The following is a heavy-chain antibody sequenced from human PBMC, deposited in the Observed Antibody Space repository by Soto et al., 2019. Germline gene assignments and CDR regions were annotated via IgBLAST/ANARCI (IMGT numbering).Heavy chain of an antibody. Sequence: QVQLQQWGAGLLKPSETLSLTCAVYGGSFSGYYWSWIRQPPGKGLEWIGEINHSGSTNYNPSLRSRATIPVDTAKNQFSLKLSFVTAAEAAVFYGARRTRFWISIEFPPGGQGTLFPVSS. CDR2: INHSGST. D-gene: IGHD3-3*01. J-gene: IGHJ5*02. CDR1: GGSFSGYY. CDR3: ARRTRFWISIEFPP. V-gene: IGHV4-34*01.